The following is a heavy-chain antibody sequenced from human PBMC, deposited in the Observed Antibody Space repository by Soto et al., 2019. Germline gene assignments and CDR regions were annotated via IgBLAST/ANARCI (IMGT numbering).Heavy chain of an antibody. J-gene: IGHJ4*02. CDR1: GFTFSTYT. V-gene: IGHV3-23*01. CDR3: AKDFTPDGYWDFDY. D-gene: IGHD4-17*01. Sequence: PGGSLRLSCAASGFTFSTYTMSWVRQAPGKGLEWFSAVPQTGSSTFYADSVKGRFTISRDNSQNTLYLQMNNLRAEDTAVYYCAKDFTPDGYWDFDYWGQGTLVTVSS. CDR2: VPQTGSST.